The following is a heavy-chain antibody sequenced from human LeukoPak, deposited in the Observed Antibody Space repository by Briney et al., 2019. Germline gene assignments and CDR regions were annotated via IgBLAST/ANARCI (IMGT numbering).Heavy chain of an antibody. CDR3: ARGYYDILTGYYTNAFDI. CDR2: IYSGGST. D-gene: IGHD3-9*01. J-gene: IGHJ3*02. V-gene: IGHV3-53*01. Sequence: GGSLRLSCAASGFTVSSNYMSWVRQAPGRGLEWVSVIYSGGSTYYADSVKGRFTISRDNSKNTLYLQMNSLRAEDTAVYYCARGYYDILTGYYTNAFDIWGQGTMVTVSS. CDR1: GFTVSSNY.